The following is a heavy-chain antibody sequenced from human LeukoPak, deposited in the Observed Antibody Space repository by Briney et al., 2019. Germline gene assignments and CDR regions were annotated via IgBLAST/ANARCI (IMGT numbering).Heavy chain of an antibody. CDR2: IYYSGST. D-gene: IGHD5-12*01. J-gene: IGHJ4*02. V-gene: IGHV4-59*04. Sequence: SETLSLTCTVSGGSISSYYWSWIRQPPGKGLEWIGSIYYSGSTYYNPSLKSRVTMSVDTSKNRFSLKLSSVTAADTAVYYCARFYSGYDFFDYWGQGTLVTVSS. CDR1: GGSISSYY. CDR3: ARFYSGYDFFDY.